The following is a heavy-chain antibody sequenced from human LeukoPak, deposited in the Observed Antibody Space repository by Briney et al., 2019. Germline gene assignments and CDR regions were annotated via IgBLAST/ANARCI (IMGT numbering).Heavy chain of an antibody. CDR2: INHSGST. D-gene: IGHD5-18*01. J-gene: IGHJ4*02. V-gene: IGHV4-61*08. Sequence: SQTLSLTCTVSGGSISSGGYYWSWIRQPPGKGLEWIGEINHSGSTNYNPSLKSRVTISVDTSKNQFSLKLSSVTAADTAVYYCARGGYSYGVDYWGQGTLVTVSS. CDR3: ARGGYSYGVDY. CDR1: GGSISSGGYY.